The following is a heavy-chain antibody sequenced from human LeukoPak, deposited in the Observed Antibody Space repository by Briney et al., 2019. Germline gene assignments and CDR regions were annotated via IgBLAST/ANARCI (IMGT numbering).Heavy chain of an antibody. CDR3: AKAYYDILTGYYSLFDY. D-gene: IGHD3-9*01. V-gene: IGHV3-33*06. CDR2: IWYDGSNK. CDR1: GFTFSSYG. Sequence: PGGSLRLSCAASGFTFSSYGMHWVRQAPGKGLEWVAVIWYDGSNKYYADSVKGRFTISRDNSKNTLYLQMNSLRAEDTAVYYCAKAYYDILTGYYSLFDYWGQGTLVTVSS. J-gene: IGHJ4*02.